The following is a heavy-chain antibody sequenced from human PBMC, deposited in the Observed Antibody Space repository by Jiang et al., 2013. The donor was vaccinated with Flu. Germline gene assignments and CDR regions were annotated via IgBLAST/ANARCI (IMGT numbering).Heavy chain of an antibody. J-gene: IGHJ3*02. D-gene: IGHD3-22*01. CDR1: VAPSAVVVTY. V-gene: IGHV4-31*03. CDR3: ARWSDSSGYYAFDI. Sequence: SQTLSLTCMSLVAPSAVVVTYWSWIRQHPGKGLEWIGYIYYSGSTYXNPSLKSRVTISVDTSKNQFSLKLSSVTAADTAVYYCARWSDSSGYYAFDIWGQGTMVTVSS. CDR2: IYYSGST.